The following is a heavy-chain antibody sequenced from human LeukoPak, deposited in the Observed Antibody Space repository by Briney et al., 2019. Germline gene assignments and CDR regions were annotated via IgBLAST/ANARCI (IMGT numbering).Heavy chain of an antibody. CDR3: ARGSSHGYSLLCDH. D-gene: IGHD5-18*01. Sequence: APVKVSCKASGYTFTNYDIHWVRQATGQGLEWMGWMNPNSGYTGYAQKFQGRVTMTRDTSINTAYMELSSLTSADTAVYYCARGSSHGYSLLCDHWGQGTLVTVSS. V-gene: IGHV1-8*01. CDR2: MNPNSGYT. CDR1: GYTFTNYD. J-gene: IGHJ4*02.